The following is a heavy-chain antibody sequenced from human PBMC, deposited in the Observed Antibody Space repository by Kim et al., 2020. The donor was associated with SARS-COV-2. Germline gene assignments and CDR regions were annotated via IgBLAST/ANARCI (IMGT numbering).Heavy chain of an antibody. J-gene: IGHJ4*02. D-gene: IGHD5-18*01. CDR1: GFTFSSYS. CDR2: ISSSSSYI. Sequence: GGSLRLSCVASGFTFSSYSMNWVRQAPGKGLEWVSSISSSSSYIYYADSVKGRFTISRDNAKNSLYLQMNSLRAEDTAVYYCAREGGKTNSYGYADYFDYWGQGTLVTVSS. CDR3: AREGGKTNSYGYADYFDY. V-gene: IGHV3-21*01.